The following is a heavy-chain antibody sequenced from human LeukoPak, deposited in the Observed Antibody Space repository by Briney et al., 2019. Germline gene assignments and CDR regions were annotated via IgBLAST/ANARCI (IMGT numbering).Heavy chain of an antibody. CDR1: GFTFSSYA. CDR2: ISGSGGHT. J-gene: IGHJ6*02. D-gene: IGHD3-10*01. CDR3: AKGLGGGKPAPAYGVDV. Sequence: GGSLRLSCAASGFTFSSYAMSWVRQAPGKGLEWVSAISGSGGHTYYADSVKGRFTISRDNSKNTLYLQMTSLIVGDTAIYYCAKGLGGGKPAPAYGVDVWGQGTTVTVSS. V-gene: IGHV3-23*01.